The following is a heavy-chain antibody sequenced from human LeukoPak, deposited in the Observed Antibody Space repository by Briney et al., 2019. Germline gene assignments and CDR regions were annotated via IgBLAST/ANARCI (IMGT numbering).Heavy chain of an antibody. Sequence: PSETLSLTCSVSGGSISSSSSTYHWGWLRQPPGGGLEGSGGIYYSGSTYYNPSLKSRVTISVDMSKTQFSLKLSSVTAADTAVYYCARLLYDYWSGSYYYFDYWGQGTLVTVSS. D-gene: IGHD3-3*01. CDR3: ARLLYDYWSGSYYYFDY. CDR1: GGSISSSSSTYH. V-gene: IGHV4-39*07. CDR2: IYYSGST. J-gene: IGHJ4*02.